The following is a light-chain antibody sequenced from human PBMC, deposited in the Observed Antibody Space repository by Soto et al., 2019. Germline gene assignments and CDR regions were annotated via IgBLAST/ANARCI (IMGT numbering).Light chain of an antibody. V-gene: IGKV3-11*01. CDR1: QSVRPV. J-gene: IGKJ5*01. CDR2: GAS. CDR3: HQRSNCHPET. Sequence: IGLTHSPDTLSLSPVEGSSLSFSSSQSVRPVLAWYQQKPGQAPRLLIYGASTRATGVPARFSGSGSGTDFTLTISSLEPEDFAAYYCHQRSNCHPETFGQGTGLENK.